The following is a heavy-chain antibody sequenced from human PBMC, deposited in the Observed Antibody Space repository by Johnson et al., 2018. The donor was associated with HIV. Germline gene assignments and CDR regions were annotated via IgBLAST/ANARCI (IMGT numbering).Heavy chain of an antibody. CDR2: ISWNSGSL. V-gene: IGHV3-9*01. CDR1: GFIFEHYA. J-gene: IGHJ3*02. Sequence: VQLVESGGGLVQPGRSRRVSCAASGFIFEHYAMHWVRPAPGKGLEWVSGISWNSGSLGYADSVKGRFTISRDNAKNSLYLQMNSLRAEDTALYYCAKGRSTAQFITYDAFDIWGQGTMVTVSS. D-gene: IGHD3-10*01. CDR3: AKGRSTAQFITYDAFDI.